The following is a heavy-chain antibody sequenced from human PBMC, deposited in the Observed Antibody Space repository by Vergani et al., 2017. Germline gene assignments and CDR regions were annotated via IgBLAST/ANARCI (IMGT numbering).Heavy chain of an antibody. CDR3: ARYYCGGDCYTWDY. CDR2: IKQDGSEK. CDR1: GFTFDDYA. Sequence: EVQLVESGGGLVQPGRSLRLSCAASGFTFDDYAMHWVRQAPGKGLEWVANIKQDGSEKYYVDSVKGRFTISRDNAKNSLYLQMNSLRAEDTAVYYCARYYCGGDCYTWDYWGQGTLVTVSS. D-gene: IGHD2-21*01. J-gene: IGHJ4*02. V-gene: IGHV3-7*01.